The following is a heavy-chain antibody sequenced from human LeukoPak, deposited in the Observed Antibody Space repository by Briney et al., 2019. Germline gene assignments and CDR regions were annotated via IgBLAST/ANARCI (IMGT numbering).Heavy chain of an antibody. CDR2: IYYSGST. Sequence: SETLSLTCTVSGGSISSGDYYWSWIRQPPGKGLEWIGYIYYSGSTYYNPSLKSRVTISVDTSKNQFSLKLSSVTAADTAVYYCARGPPSFGESSNWFDPWGQGTLVTVSS. D-gene: IGHD3-10*01. CDR1: GGSISSGDYY. CDR3: ARGPPSFGESSNWFDP. V-gene: IGHV4-30-4*01. J-gene: IGHJ5*02.